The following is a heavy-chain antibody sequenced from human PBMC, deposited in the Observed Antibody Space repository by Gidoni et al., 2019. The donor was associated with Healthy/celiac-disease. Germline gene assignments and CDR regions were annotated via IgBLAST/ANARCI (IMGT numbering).Heavy chain of an antibody. V-gene: IGHV1-8*01. CDR1: GYTCTSYD. CDR3: ARGRGTAMNNWFDP. CDR2: MNTNSGNT. D-gene: IGHD5-18*01. J-gene: IGHJ5*02. Sequence: QVQLGQSGPEVKKPGASVKVSCKASGYTCTSYDINWVRQATGQGLAWMGLMNTNSGNTGYAQQFQGRVTITRNTSISTAYMELSSLRSEDAAVSYCARGRGTAMNNWFDPWGQGTLVTVSS.